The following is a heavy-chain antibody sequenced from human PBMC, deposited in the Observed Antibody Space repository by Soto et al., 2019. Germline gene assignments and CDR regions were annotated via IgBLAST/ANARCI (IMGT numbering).Heavy chain of an antibody. CDR3: ARHSIYYDFWSGYYGSNWFDP. CDR1: GGSISSSSYY. Sequence: SETLSLTCTVSGGSISSSSYYWGWIRQPPGKGLEWIGSIYYSGSTYYNPSLKSRVTISVDTSKNQFSLKLSSVTAADTAVYYCARHSIYYDFWSGYYGSNWFDPWGQGTLVTVSS. D-gene: IGHD3-3*01. CDR2: IYYSGST. V-gene: IGHV4-39*01. J-gene: IGHJ5*02.